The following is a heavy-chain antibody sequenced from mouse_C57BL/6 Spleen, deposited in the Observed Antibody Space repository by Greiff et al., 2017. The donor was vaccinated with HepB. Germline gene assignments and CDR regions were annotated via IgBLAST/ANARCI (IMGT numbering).Heavy chain of an antibody. D-gene: IGHD2-4*01. Sequence: EVKLMESGGGLVKPGGSLKLSCAASGFTFSSYAMSWVRQTPEKRLEWVATISDGGSYTYYPDNVKGRFTISRDNAKNNLYLQMSHLKSEDTAMYYCARDGEDYDVAYWGQGTLVTVSA. V-gene: IGHV5-4*01. CDR2: ISDGGSYT. CDR3: ARDGEDYDVAY. J-gene: IGHJ3*01. CDR1: GFTFSSYA.